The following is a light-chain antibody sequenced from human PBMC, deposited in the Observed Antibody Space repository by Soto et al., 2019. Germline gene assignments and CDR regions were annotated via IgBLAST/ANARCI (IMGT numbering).Light chain of an antibody. CDR2: KAS. J-gene: IGKJ1*01. CDR3: QQYNSYWT. CDR1: QSISSW. V-gene: IGKV1-5*03. Sequence: TQMTHSPSPLSASVGHRGTITFRASQSISSWLAWYQQKPGKAPKLLIYKASSLESGVPSRFSGSGSGTEFTLTISSLQPDDCATYYCQQYNSYWTFGQGTKVDI.